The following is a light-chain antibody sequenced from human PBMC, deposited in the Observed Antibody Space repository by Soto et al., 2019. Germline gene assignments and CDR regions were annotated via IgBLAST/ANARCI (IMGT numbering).Light chain of an antibody. CDR3: QHYADSPIT. CDR1: QSVSSSH. Sequence: EIVLTQFPGTLSLSPGERATLSCRASQSVSSSHLVWYQQKYGQAPRLLMSGASSRATGIPDRFSGSGSGTDFTLTISRLDPEDFAVYYCQHYADSPITFGQGARLEMK. J-gene: IGKJ5*01. CDR2: GAS. V-gene: IGKV3-20*01.